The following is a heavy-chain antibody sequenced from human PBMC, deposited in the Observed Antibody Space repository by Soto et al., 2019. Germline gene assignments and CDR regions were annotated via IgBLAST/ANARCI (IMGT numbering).Heavy chain of an antibody. CDR3: ARVNESGSYYYYYMDV. CDR1: GFTFSSYS. V-gene: IGHV3-21*01. CDR2: ISSSSSYI. Sequence: GGSLRLSCAASGFTFSSYSMNWVRQAPGKGLEWVSSISSSSSYIYYADSVKGRFTISRDNAKNSLYLQMNSLRAEDTAVYYCARVNESGSYYYYYMDVWGKGTTVTVSS. D-gene: IGHD1-26*01. J-gene: IGHJ6*03.